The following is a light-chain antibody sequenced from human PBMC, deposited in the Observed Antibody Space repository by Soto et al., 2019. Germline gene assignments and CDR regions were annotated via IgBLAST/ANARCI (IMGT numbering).Light chain of an antibody. V-gene: IGLV1-40*01. CDR2: GNS. J-gene: IGLJ2*01. CDR1: SSNIGAGYD. CDR3: QSYDSSLSGWVV. Sequence: QSVLTQPPSVSGAPGQRVTISCTGSSSNIGAGYDVHWYQRLPGTAPKLLIYGNSNRPSGVPDRFSGSKSGTSASLAITGLQAEDEADYYCQSYDSSLSGWVVFGGGTKLTVL.